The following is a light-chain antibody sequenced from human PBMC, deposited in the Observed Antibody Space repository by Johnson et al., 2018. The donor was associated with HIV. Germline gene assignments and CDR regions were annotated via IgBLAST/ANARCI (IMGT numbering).Light chain of an antibody. V-gene: IGLV1-51*01. J-gene: IGLJ1*01. Sequence: VLTQPPSVSAAPGQKVTISCSGSSSNIGNNYVSWYQQLPGTAPKLLIYDNNKRPSGIPDRFSGSKSGTSATLGITGLQTGDEAGYYCGTWDSSLRVGFFGTGSKVTVL. CDR3: GTWDSSLRVGF. CDR2: DNN. CDR1: SSNIGNNY.